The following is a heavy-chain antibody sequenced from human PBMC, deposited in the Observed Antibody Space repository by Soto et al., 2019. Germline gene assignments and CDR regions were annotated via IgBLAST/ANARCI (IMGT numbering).Heavy chain of an antibody. CDR3: ARVTLAAAGTEPYYYGMDV. V-gene: IGHV6-1*01. CDR1: GDSVSSNSAA. CDR2: TYYRSKWYN. Sequence: HSQALSLTCAISGDSVSSNSAAWDWIRQSPSRGLEWLGRTYYRSKWYNDYAVSVKSRITINPDTSKNQFSLQLNSVTPEDTAVYYCARVTLAAAGTEPYYYGMDVWGQGTTVPVSS. D-gene: IGHD6-13*01. J-gene: IGHJ6*02.